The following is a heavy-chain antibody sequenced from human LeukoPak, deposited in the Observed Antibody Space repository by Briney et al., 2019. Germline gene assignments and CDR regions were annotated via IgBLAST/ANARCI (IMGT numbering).Heavy chain of an antibody. D-gene: IGHD1-7*01. CDR2: VHHSGST. V-gene: IGHV4-39*01. CDR1: GGSISSSSYF. Sequence: SETLSLTCSVSGGSISSSSYFWGWIRQPPGKGLEWIASVHHSGSTYYNPSLKSRLTISVDTSKNQFSLKLSSVTAADTAVYYCARRRNWNYDFDYWGQGTLVTVSS. J-gene: IGHJ4*02. CDR3: ARRRNWNYDFDY.